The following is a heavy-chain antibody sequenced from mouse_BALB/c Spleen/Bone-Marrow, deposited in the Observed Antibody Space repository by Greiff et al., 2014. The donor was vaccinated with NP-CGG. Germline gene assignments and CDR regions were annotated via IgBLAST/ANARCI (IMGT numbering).Heavy chain of an antibody. V-gene: IGHV1-62-2*01. J-gene: IGHJ3*01. Sequence: VKLMESGAELVKPGASAKLSCKASGYTFTEYIIHWVKQRSGQGLEWIGWFYPGSGSIKYNEKFKDKATLTADKSSSTVYMELSRLTSEDSAVYFCARHEDRLRAWFAYWGQGTLVTVSA. CDR1: GYTFTEYI. CDR2: FYPGSGSI. D-gene: IGHD3-2*02. CDR3: ARHEDRLRAWFAY.